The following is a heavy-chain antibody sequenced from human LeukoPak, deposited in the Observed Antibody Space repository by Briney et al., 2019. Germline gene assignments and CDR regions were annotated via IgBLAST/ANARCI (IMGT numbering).Heavy chain of an antibody. CDR2: IYHSGST. J-gene: IGHJ5*02. V-gene: IGHV4-30-2*01. CDR1: GGSISSGGYS. D-gene: IGHD2-15*01. Sequence: KPSETLSLTCAVSGGSISSGGYSWSWIRQPPGKGLEWIGYIYHSGSTYYNPSLKSRVTISVDRSKNQFSLKLSSVTAADTAVYYCARAEGHCSGGSCYNWFDPWGQGTLVTVSS. CDR3: ARAEGHCSGGSCYNWFDP.